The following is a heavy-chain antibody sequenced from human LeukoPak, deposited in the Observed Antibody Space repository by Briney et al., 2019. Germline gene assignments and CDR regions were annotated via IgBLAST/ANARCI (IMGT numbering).Heavy chain of an antibody. CDR1: GFTFSSYG. Sequence: GGSLRLSCAASGFTFSSYGMHWVRQAPGKGLEWVAVIWYDGSNKYYADSVKGRFTISRDNSKNTLYLQMNSLRAEDTAVYYCARAGYLDDYGDYLGVFDYWGQGTLVTVSS. D-gene: IGHD4-17*01. CDR2: IWYDGSNK. V-gene: IGHV3-33*01. J-gene: IGHJ4*02. CDR3: ARAGYLDDYGDYLGVFDY.